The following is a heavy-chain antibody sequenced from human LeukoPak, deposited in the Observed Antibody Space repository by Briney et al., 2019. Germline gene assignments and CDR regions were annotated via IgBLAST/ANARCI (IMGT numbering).Heavy chain of an antibody. Sequence: ASVKVSCKASGGTFSSYAISWVRQAPGQGLEWMGGIIPIFGTANYAQKFQGRVTITADESTSTAYMELSSLRSEDTAVYYCARGRRVVGASDYFDYWGQGTLVTVSS. CDR2: IIPIFGTA. CDR1: GGTFSSYA. J-gene: IGHJ4*02. V-gene: IGHV1-69*13. D-gene: IGHD1-26*01. CDR3: ARGRRVVGASDYFDY.